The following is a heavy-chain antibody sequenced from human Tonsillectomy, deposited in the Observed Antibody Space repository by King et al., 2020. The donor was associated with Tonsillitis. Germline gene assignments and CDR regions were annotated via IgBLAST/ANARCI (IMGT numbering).Heavy chain of an antibody. CDR1: GFTFSSYA. CDR2: ISYDVSNK. V-gene: IGHV3-30*01. D-gene: IGHD2-21*02. CDR3: ARVGWDCGGDCYSRGAVDY. Sequence: QLVQSGGGVVQPGRSLRLSCAASGFTFSSYAMHWVRQAPGKGLEWVAVISYDVSNKYYADSVKGRFTISRDNSKNTLYLQMNSLRAEDTAVYYCARVGWDCGGDCYSRGAVDYWGQGTLVTVSS. J-gene: IGHJ4*02.